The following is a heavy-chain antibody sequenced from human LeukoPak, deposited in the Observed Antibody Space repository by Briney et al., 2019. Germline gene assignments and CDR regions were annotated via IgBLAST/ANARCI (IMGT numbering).Heavy chain of an antibody. J-gene: IGHJ4*02. CDR3: AKDPHRGIFDY. CDR1: GFTSSVDA. D-gene: IGHD1-1*01. CDR2: TSNSGGST. Sequence: GGSLRLSCAASGFTSSVDAMSWVRQAPGKGLEWVSSTSNSGGSTYYADSVKGRFTISRDNSKNTLYLQVDSLRAEDTAVYYCAKDPHRGIFDYWGQGTLVTVSS. V-gene: IGHV3-23*01.